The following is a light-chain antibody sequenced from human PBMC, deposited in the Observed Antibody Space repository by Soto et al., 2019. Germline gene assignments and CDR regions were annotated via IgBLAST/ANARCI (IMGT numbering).Light chain of an antibody. CDR2: GAS. Sequence: EIVLTQSPGTLSLSPGERATLSCRASQSDSSNYLAWYQQKPGQAPRVLIYGASSRATGIPDRFSGSGSGTDFTLTISRLEPEDFAVYYCHQYGSTPTFGGGTKVEIK. CDR1: QSDSSNY. V-gene: IGKV3-20*01. J-gene: IGKJ4*01. CDR3: HQYGSTPT.